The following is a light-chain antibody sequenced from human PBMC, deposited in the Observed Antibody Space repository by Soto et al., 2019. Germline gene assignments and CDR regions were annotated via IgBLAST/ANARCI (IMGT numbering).Light chain of an antibody. Sequence: DIQLTQSPSFLSASVGDRVTITCRASQDMNSYLAWYQQKPGKPPKLLIYAASTLQTGVPSRFSGSRSGNQLSTLTISSLQPEDFATYYCQHFYDYPLTFGGGTKVEIK. V-gene: IGKV1-9*01. CDR3: QHFYDYPLT. CDR2: AAS. CDR1: QDMNSY. J-gene: IGKJ4*01.